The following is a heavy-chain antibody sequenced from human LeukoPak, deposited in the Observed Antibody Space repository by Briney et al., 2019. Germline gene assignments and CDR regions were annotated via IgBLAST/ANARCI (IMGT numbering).Heavy chain of an antibody. CDR2: INPNSGGT. V-gene: IGHV1-2*02. J-gene: IGHJ4*02. Sequence: ASVKVSCKASGYTFTGYYMHWVRQAPGQGLEWMGWINPNSGGTNSAQKFQGRVTMTRDTSISTAYMELSRLTSDDTAVYYCAKDVASFGSGQLPDFWGQGTLVTVSS. CDR3: AKDVASFGSGQLPDF. D-gene: IGHD3-10*01. CDR1: GYTFTGYY.